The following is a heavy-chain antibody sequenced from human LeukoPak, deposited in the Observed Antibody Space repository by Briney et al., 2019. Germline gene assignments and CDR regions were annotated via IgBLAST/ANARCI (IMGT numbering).Heavy chain of an antibody. CDR3: ARDGCYSSTSCYFGDNYYYYMDV. D-gene: IGHD2-2*01. CDR2: INPSGGTT. CDR1: GYTFTSNF. V-gene: IGHV1-46*01. J-gene: IGHJ6*03. Sequence: ASVKVSCKTSGYTFTSNFMHWVRQAPGQGLEWMGIINPSGGTTSYAQKFQGRLTKTRDMSTSTVYMELSSLRSEDTAVYYCARDGCYSSTSCYFGDNYYYYMDVWGKGTTVTVSS.